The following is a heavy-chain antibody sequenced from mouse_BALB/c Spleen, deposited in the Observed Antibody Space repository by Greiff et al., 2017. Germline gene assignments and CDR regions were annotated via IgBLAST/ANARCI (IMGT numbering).Heavy chain of an antibody. Sequence: EVKLMESGGGLVQPGGSLKLSCAASGFTFSSYTMSWVRQTPEKRLEWVAYISNGGGSTYYPDTVKGRFTISRDNAKNTLYLQMSSLKSEDTAMYYCARHYDYPFDYWGQGTTLTVSS. CDR3: ARHYDYPFDY. D-gene: IGHD2-4*01. CDR1: GFTFSSYT. V-gene: IGHV5-12-2*01. J-gene: IGHJ2*01. CDR2: ISNGGGST.